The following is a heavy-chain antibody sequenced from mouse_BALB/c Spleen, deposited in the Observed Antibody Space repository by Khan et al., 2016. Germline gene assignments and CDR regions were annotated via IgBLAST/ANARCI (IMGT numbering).Heavy chain of an antibody. Sequence: EVELVEFGGGLVQPGGSLRLSCATSGFTFTDYYMSWVRQPPGKALEWLGFIRNKANGYTTEYSASVKGRFTISRDNSQTILYLQMNTLRAEDSATSYCARGYGNYVRFAYWGQGTLVTVSA. V-gene: IGHV7-3*02. CDR1: GFTFTDYY. CDR2: IRNKANGYTT. J-gene: IGHJ3*01. D-gene: IGHD2-1*01. CDR3: ARGYGNYVRFAY.